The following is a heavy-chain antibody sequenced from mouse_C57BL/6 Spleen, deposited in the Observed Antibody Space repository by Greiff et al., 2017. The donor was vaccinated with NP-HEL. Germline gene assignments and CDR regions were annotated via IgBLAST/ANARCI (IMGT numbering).Heavy chain of an antibody. Sequence: DVQLVESGGGLVKPGGSLKLSCAASGFTFSSYAMSWVRQTPEKRLEWVATISDGGSYTYYPDNVKGRFTISRDNAKNNLYLQMSHLKSEDTAMYYCARADYYDYDGAMDYWGQGTSVTVSS. J-gene: IGHJ4*01. CDR3: ARADYYDYDGAMDY. CDR2: ISDGGSYT. D-gene: IGHD2-4*01. V-gene: IGHV5-4*01. CDR1: GFTFSSYA.